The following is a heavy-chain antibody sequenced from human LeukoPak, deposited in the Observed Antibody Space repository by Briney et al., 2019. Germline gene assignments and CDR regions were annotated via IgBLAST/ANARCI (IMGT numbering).Heavy chain of an antibody. V-gene: IGHV3-48*01. Sequence: GGSLRLSCEASGFTFSSYSMNWVRQAPGKGLEWVSYIGSSSSPIYYADSVKGRFTISRDNAKNSLYLQMNSLRAEDTAVYYCARDLGYGGFLATFDYWGQGTLVTVSS. CDR1: GFTFSSYS. D-gene: IGHD1-26*01. J-gene: IGHJ4*02. CDR3: ARDLGYGGFLATFDY. CDR2: IGSSSSPI.